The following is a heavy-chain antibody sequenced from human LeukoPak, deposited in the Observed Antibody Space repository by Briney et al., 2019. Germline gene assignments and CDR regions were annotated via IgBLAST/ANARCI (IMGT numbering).Heavy chain of an antibody. CDR3: ATSTPGYCSSTSCSNYYYYYVDV. CDR1: GGTFSSYA. J-gene: IGHJ6*03. Sequence: SVEVSCKASGGTFSSYAISWVRQAPGQGLEWMGGIIPIFGTANYAQKFQGRVTITADESTSTAYMELSSLRFEDTAVYYCATSTPGYCSSTSCSNYYYYYVDVWGKGTTVTVSS. CDR2: IIPIFGTA. D-gene: IGHD2-2*01. V-gene: IGHV1-69*01.